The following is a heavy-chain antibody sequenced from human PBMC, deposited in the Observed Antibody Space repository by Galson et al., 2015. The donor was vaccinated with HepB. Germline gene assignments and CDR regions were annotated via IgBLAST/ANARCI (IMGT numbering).Heavy chain of an antibody. V-gene: IGHV1-3*01. D-gene: IGHD3-10*01. J-gene: IGHJ4*02. CDR2: INAGNGNT. Sequence: SVKVSCKASGYTFTSYAMHWVRQAPGQRLEWMGWINAGNGNTKYSQKFQGRVTITRDTSASTAYMELSSLRSEDTAVYYCARGATMVQGAPFGYWGQGTLVTVSS. CDR1: GYTFTSYA. CDR3: ARGATMVQGAPFGY.